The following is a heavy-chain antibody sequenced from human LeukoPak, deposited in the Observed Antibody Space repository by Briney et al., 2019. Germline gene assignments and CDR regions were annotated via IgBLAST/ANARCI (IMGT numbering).Heavy chain of an antibody. Sequence: SETLSLACTVSGGSISSSSYYWGWIRQPPGKGLEWIGSIYYSGSTYYNPSLKSRVTISVDTSKNQFSLKLSSATAADTAVYYCARFSEGYCSSTSCHTGAFCYWGQGTLVTVSS. CDR2: IYYSGST. D-gene: IGHD2-2*01. CDR1: GGSISSSSYY. CDR3: ARFSEGYCSSTSCHTGAFCY. J-gene: IGHJ4*02. V-gene: IGHV4-39*01.